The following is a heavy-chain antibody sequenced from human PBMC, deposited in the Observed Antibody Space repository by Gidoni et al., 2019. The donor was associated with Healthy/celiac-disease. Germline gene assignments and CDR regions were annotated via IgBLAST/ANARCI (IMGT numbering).Heavy chain of an antibody. CDR3: ARGSVAGHRDAFDI. CDR1: GYTFTSYD. Sequence: QVQLVQSGAEVKKPGASVTVACKSSGYTFTSYDIKGVRQATGQGLEWMGWMNTNSGNTVYAKKFQGRVTMTSNTSISTAYMELSSLRSEDTAVYYCARGSVAGHRDAFDIWGQGTMVTVSS. CDR2: MNTNSGNT. J-gene: IGHJ3*02. D-gene: IGHD6-19*01. V-gene: IGHV1-8*01.